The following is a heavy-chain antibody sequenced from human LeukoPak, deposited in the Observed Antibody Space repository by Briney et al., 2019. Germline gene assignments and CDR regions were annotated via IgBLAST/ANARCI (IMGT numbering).Heavy chain of an antibody. Sequence: SETLSLTCTVSGGSISSYYWSWIRQPPGKGLEWIGYIYYSGSTNYNPSLKSRVTISVDTSKNQFSLKLSSVTAADTAVYYCARGGQAGTGDLWGQGTLVTVSS. J-gene: IGHJ5*02. CDR3: ARGGQAGTGDL. D-gene: IGHD3-10*01. CDR1: GGSISSYY. CDR2: IYYSGST. V-gene: IGHV4-59*01.